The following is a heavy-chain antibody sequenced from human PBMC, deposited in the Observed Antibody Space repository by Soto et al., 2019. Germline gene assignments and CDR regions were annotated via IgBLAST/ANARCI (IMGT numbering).Heavy chain of an antibody. V-gene: IGHV3-66*01. CDR1: GFTVSSNY. D-gene: IGHD3-22*01. CDR2: IYSGGST. Sequence: EVQLVESGGGLVQPGGSQRLSCAASGFTVSSNYMSWVRQAPGKGLEWVSVIYSGGSTYYADSVKGRFTISRDNSKNTLYLQMNSLRAEDTAVYYCARMGDSSGYSGWFDPWGQGTLVTVSS. CDR3: ARMGDSSGYSGWFDP. J-gene: IGHJ5*02.